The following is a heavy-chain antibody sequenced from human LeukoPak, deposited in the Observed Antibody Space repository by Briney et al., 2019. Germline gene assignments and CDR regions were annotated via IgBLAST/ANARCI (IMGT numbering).Heavy chain of an antibody. D-gene: IGHD6-19*01. CDR3: ARDLSSGWYRTPNFDY. CDR1: GYDFSRYD. CDR2: MNPNNGDT. J-gene: IGHJ4*02. Sequence: GASVKVSCKASGYDFSRYDINWVRLAPGQGLEWMGWMNPNNGDTDYAQNFQGRVTMTRDTSMSTAYMELSSLRSEDTALYYCARDLSSGWYRTPNFDYWGQGTLVTVSS. V-gene: IGHV1-8*01.